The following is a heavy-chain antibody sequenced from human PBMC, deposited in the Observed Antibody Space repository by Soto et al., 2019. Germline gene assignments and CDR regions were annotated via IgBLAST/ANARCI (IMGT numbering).Heavy chain of an antibody. Sequence: SETLSLTCTVSGGSISSGGYYWSWIRQHPGKGLEWIGYIYYSGSTYYNPSLKSRVTISVDTSKNQFSLKLSSVTAADTAVYYCARVRSSSWDNWFDPWGQGTLVTVSS. CDR1: GGSISSGGYY. CDR3: ARVRSSSWDNWFDP. CDR2: IYYSGST. V-gene: IGHV4-31*03. D-gene: IGHD6-13*01. J-gene: IGHJ5*02.